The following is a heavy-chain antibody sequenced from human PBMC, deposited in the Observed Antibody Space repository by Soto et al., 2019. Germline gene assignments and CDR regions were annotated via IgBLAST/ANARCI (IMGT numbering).Heavy chain of an antibody. Sequence: GGLLRLSCASSGFTFSSHSMNWVRQAPGKGLEWVSSISSSSSYKYYADSVKGRFTISRDNAKTSLYLQMYSPRAGDTAVYYCARARIWFGELSAAAAFDYWGQRTVFTV. CDR1: GFTFSSHS. CDR3: ARARIWFGELSAAAAFDY. D-gene: IGHD3-10*01. V-gene: IGHV3-21*01. J-gene: IGHJ4*02. CDR2: ISSSSSYK.